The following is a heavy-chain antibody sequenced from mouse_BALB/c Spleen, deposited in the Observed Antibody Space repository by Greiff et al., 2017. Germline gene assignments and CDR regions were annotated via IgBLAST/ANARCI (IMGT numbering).Heavy chain of an antibody. J-gene: IGHJ3*01. V-gene: IGHV3-8*02. Sequence: VQLQQSGPSLVKPSQTLSLTCSVTGDSITSGYWNWIRKFPGNKLEYMGYISYSGSTYYNPSLKSRISITRDTSKNQYYLQLNSVTTEDTATYYCAERAIYYDYDGGFAYWGQGTLVTVSA. CDR1: GDSITSGY. D-gene: IGHD2-4*01. CDR3: AERAIYYDYDGGFAY. CDR2: ISYSGST.